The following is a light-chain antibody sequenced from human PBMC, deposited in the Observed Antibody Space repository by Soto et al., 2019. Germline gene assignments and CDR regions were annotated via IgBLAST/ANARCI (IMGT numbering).Light chain of an antibody. CDR3: GSYTSSDTFV. CDR2: EVS. CDR1: SSDVGGYNH. Sequence: QSALTQPASVSGSLGQSITISCTGTSSDVGGYNHVSWYQQDPGKAPKLMIYEVSNRPSGVSNRFSGSKSGNTASLTISGLQAEDEADYYCGSYTSSDTFVFGTGTKLTVL. V-gene: IGLV2-14*01. J-gene: IGLJ1*01.